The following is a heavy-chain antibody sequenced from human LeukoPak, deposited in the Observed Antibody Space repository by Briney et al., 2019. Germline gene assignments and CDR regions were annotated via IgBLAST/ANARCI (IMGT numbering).Heavy chain of an antibody. V-gene: IGHV3-23*01. CDR2: ISGGGDST. J-gene: IGHJ4*02. CDR3: ARIYGDYPLGY. CDR1: GVTFSSYA. D-gene: IGHD4-17*01. Sequence: GGSLRLSCAASGVTFSSYAMSWVRQAPGKGLEWVSVISGGGDSTYYADSVKGRFTISRDNSKNTLYLQMNSLRAEDTAVYYCARIYGDYPLGYWGQGTLVTVSS.